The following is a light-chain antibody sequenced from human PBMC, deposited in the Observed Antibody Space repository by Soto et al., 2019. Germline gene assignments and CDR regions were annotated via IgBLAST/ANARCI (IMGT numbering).Light chain of an antibody. CDR1: QSISGS. CDR2: EAS. J-gene: IGKJ1*01. V-gene: IGKV1-5*03. CDR3: QQYNGYWT. Sequence: DIQMTQSPSTLSASVGDRVTITCRASQSISGSLAWYQQEPGKAPKLLIFEASNLKSGVPSRFSGSGSGTEYTLTISRLQPDDSASYYCQQYNGYWTFGQGTRVEIK.